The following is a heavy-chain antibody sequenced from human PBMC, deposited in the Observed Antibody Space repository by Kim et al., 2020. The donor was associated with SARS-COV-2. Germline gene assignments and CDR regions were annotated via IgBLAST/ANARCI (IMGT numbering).Heavy chain of an antibody. D-gene: IGHD3-10*01. J-gene: IGHJ6*02. CDR1: GFTFSSYG. Sequence: GGSLRLSCAASGFTFSSYGMHWVRQAPGKGLEWVAVIWYDGSNKYYADSVKGRFTISRDNSKNTLYLQMNSLRAEDTAVYYCAKDDLDYGSETLRPALGMDVWGQGTTVTVSS. CDR3: AKDDLDYGSETLRPALGMDV. CDR2: IWYDGSNK. V-gene: IGHV3-33*06.